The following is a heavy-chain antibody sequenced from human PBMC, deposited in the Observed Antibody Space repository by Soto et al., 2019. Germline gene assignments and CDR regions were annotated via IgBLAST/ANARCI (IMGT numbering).Heavy chain of an antibody. CDR3: ARAFRKDSSGWYAAFDI. CDR2: IYSGGST. D-gene: IGHD6-19*01. CDR1: GFTVSSNY. Sequence: EVQLVESGGGLIQPGRSLRLSCAASGFTVSSNYMYWVRQAPGKGLEWVSVIYSGGSTYHADSVKGRFTISRDNSKNTLFLQMNSLRAEDTAVYYCARAFRKDSSGWYAAFDIWGQGTMVTVSS. J-gene: IGHJ3*02. V-gene: IGHV3-53*01.